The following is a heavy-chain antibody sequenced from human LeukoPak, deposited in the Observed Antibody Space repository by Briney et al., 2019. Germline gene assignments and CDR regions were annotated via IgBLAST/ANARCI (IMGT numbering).Heavy chain of an antibody. Sequence: SGTLSLTCAVSGGSISSGGYSWSWLRQPPGKGLEWIGYIYHSGSTYYNPSLKTRVTISVDRSKNQFSLKLSSVTAADTAVYYCARAQGLLGDFDYWGQGTLVTVSS. CDR2: IYHSGST. CDR3: ARAQGLLGDFDY. D-gene: IGHD1-26*01. CDR1: GGSISSGGYS. J-gene: IGHJ4*02. V-gene: IGHV4-30-2*01.